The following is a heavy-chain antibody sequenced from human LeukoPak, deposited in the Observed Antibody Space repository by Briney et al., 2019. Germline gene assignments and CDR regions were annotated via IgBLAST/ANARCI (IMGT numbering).Heavy chain of an antibody. D-gene: IGHD3-10*01. CDR2: IYTSGST. J-gene: IGHJ5*02. CDR1: GGSISSGSYY. CDR3: ARERLLWFGELTRGHNWFDP. V-gene: IGHV4-61*02. Sequence: SETLSLTCTVSGGSISSGSYYWSWIRQPAGKGLEWIGRIYTSGSTNYNPSLKSRVTISVDTSKNQFSLKLSSVTAADTAVYYCARERLLWFGELTRGHNWFDPWGQGTLVTVSS.